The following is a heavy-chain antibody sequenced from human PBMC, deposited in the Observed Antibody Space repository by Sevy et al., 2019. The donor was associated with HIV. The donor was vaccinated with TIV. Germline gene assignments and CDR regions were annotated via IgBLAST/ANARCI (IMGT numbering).Heavy chain of an antibody. D-gene: IGHD2-8*01. CDR1: GFAFYEYS. J-gene: IGHJ4*02. CDR3: AREGCSRPHDY. CDR2: LSFGGGKI. V-gene: IGHV3-23*01. Sequence: GGSLRLSCAASGFAFYEYSMSWIRQAPGKGLEWVATLSFGGGKINYADSVKGRFTICRGNSKNSFYLQMDNLRVEDTALYYCAREGCSRPHDYWGQGTRVTVSS.